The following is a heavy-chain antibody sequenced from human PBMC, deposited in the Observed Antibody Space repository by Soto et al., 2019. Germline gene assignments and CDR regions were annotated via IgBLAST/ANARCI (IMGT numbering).Heavy chain of an antibody. CDR1: GYTLTELS. CDR3: ATFLTRTYYDILPGYYNLYYFDY. J-gene: IGHJ4*02. D-gene: IGHD3-9*01. V-gene: IGHV1-24*01. CDR2: FDPEDGET. Sequence: ASVKVSCKVSGYTLTELSMHWVRQAPGKGLEWMGGFDPEDGETIYAQKFQGRVTMTEDTSTDTAYMELSSLRSEDTAVYYCATFLTRTYYDILPGYYNLYYFDYWGQGTLVTVSS.